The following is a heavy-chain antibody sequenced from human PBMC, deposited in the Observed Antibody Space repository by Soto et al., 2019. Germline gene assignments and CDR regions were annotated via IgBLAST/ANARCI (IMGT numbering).Heavy chain of an antibody. J-gene: IGHJ4*02. CDR2: VYHSGST. CDR1: GQSITSGSY. Sequence: PSETLALTCGVSGQSITSGSYWGWIRQPPGKGLQWIGSVYHSGSTHYNPSLRSRVTISVDTSKNYFSLRLTAVTAADTAIYYCARNRTGALFDYWGQGTLVTVSS. D-gene: IGHD1-26*01. V-gene: IGHV4-38-2*01. CDR3: ARNRTGALFDY.